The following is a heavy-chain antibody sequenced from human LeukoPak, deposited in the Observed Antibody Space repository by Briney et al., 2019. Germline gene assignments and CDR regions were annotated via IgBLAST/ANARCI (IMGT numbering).Heavy chain of an antibody. J-gene: IGHJ5*02. CDR1: GGTFSSYA. CDR3: ARDRSLRELWLRNWFDP. Sequence: SVKVSCKASGGTFSSYAISWVRQAPGQGLEWMGGIIPIFGTAKYAQKFQGRVTITADESTSTAYMELSSLRSEDTAVYYCARDRSLRELWLRNWFDPWGQGTLVTVSS. V-gene: IGHV1-69*13. D-gene: IGHD5-18*01. CDR2: IIPIFGTA.